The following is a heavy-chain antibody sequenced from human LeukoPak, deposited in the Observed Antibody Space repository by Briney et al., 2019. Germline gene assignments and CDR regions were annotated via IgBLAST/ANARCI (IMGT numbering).Heavy chain of an antibody. CDR3: AKDTLIWGSSLFDY. CDR2: ISGSGGST. CDR1: GFTFSSYA. Sequence: PGGSLRLSCAASGFTFSSYAMSWVRQAPGKGLEWVSAISGSGGSTYYADSVKGRFTISRDNSKNTLYLQLNSLRAEDTAVYYCAKDTLIWGSSLFDYWGQGTLVTVSS. V-gene: IGHV3-23*01. D-gene: IGHD3-16*01. J-gene: IGHJ4*02.